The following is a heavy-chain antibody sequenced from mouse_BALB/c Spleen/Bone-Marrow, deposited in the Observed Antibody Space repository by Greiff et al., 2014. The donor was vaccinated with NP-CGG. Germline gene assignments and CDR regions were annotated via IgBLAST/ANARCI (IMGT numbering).Heavy chain of an antibody. J-gene: IGHJ1*01. V-gene: IGHV1S41*01. CDR3: ARERYGYDGWYFDV. CDR2: IAPGSGST. CDR1: GYTFTNYW. Sequence: DLVKPGASVKLSCKASGYTFTNYWINWIKQRPGQGLEWIGRIAPGSGSTYYNEMFKGKTTLTVDTSSSTAHIQLSSLSSEDSDVYFCARERYGYDGWYFDVWGAGTTVPVSS. D-gene: IGHD2-2*01.